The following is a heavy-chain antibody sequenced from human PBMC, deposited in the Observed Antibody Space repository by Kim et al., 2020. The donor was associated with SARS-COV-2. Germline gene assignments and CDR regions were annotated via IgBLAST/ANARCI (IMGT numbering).Heavy chain of an antibody. D-gene: IGHD3-10*01. V-gene: IGHV3-64D*06. CDR3: VFGWGAELLWFGDFDY. CDR1: GFTFSSYA. CDR2: ISSNGGST. Sequence: GGSLRLSCSASGFTFSSYAMHWVRQAPGKGLEYVSAISSNGGSTYYADSVNGRFTISRDNSKNTLYLQMSSLRAEDTAVYYCVFGWGAELLWFGDFDYWGQGTLVTVSS. J-gene: IGHJ4*02.